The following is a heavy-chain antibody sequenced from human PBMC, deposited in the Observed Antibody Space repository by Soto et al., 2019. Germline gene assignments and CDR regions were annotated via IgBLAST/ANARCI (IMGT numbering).Heavy chain of an antibody. CDR1: GFIFSNTW. Sequence: QLVESGGGLVEPGGSLRLSCAASGFIFSNTWINWVRQAPGKGLEWVGRIKTKIEGGTTNYAAPVKGRSTVSGDDSKNTVYLHMNSLRPEDTAVYYCTAERPNISANYGMDVWGQGTTVTVSS. CDR3: TAERPNISANYGMDV. CDR2: IKTKIEGGTT. J-gene: IGHJ6*02. D-gene: IGHD6-25*01. V-gene: IGHV3-15*07.